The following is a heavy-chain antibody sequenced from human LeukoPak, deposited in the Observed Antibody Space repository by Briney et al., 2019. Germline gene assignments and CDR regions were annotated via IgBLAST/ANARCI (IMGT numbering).Heavy chain of an antibody. CDR1: DGSISAYY. CDR2: VYHSAGS. D-gene: IGHD3-22*01. Sequence: SETLSLTCTVSDGSISAYYWRWIRQTPGKGLEWIGNVYHSAGSTYNPALRGRVTISMDTSENQFSLKMRSVSAADTAVYYCARVGSYDSSGYYFDYWGQGTQVTVSS. CDR3: ARVGSYDSSGYYFDY. J-gene: IGHJ4*02. V-gene: IGHV4-59*01.